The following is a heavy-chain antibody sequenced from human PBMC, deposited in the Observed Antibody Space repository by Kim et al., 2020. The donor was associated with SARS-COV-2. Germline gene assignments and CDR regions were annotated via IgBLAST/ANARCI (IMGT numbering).Heavy chain of an antibody. CDR2: INTNTGNP. CDR3: ARGIRIAAAGTYYYYGMDV. CDR1: GYTFTSYA. V-gene: IGHV7-4-1*02. J-gene: IGHJ6*02. Sequence: ASVKVSCKASGYTFTSYAMNWVRQAPGQGLEWMGWINTNTGNPTYAQGFTGRFVLSLDTSVSTAYLQISSLKAEDTAVYYCARGIRIAAAGTYYYYGMDVWGQGTTVTVSS. D-gene: IGHD6-13*01.